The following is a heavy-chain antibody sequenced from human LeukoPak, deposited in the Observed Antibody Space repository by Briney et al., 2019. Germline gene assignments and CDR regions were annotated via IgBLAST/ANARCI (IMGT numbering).Heavy chain of an antibody. CDR2: INHSGST. CDR3: ARSSLGVTATDY. J-gene: IGHJ4*02. D-gene: IGHD2-21*02. Sequence: KPSEALSLTCAVYGGSFSGYYWSWIRQPPGKGLEWIGEINHSGSTNYNPSLKSRVTKSVDTSKNQFSLKLSSVTAADTAVYYCARSSLGVTATDYWGQGTLVTVSS. V-gene: IGHV4-34*01. CDR1: GGSFSGYY.